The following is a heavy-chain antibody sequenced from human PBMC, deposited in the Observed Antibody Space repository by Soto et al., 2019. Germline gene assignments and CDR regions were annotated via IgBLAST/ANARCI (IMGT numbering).Heavy chain of an antibody. CDR3: ARDGGATVVTTFDY. CDR1: GFTFSSYG. J-gene: IGHJ4*02. CDR2: IWYDGSNK. Sequence: QVQLVESGGGVVQPGRSLRLSCAASGFTFSSYGMHWVSQAPGKGLEWVAVIWYDGSNKYYADSVKGRFTISRDNSKNTLYLQMNSLRAEDTAVYYCARDGGATVVTTFDYWGQGTLVTVSS. D-gene: IGHD1-26*01. V-gene: IGHV3-33*01.